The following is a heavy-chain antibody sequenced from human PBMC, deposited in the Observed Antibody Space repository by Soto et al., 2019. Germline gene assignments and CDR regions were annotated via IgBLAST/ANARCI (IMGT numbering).Heavy chain of an antibody. CDR1: GFSLSTSGMC. CDR3: ARMKGQLAPFDY. CDR2: IDWDDDK. Sequence: ESGPTLVNPTQTLTLTCTFSGFSLSTSGMCVSWIRQPPGKALEWLALIDWDDDKYYSTSLKTRLTISKDTSKNQVVLTMTNMDPVDTAPYYCARMKGQLAPFDYRGQGTLVTVSS. V-gene: IGHV2-70*01. D-gene: IGHD6-6*01. J-gene: IGHJ4*02.